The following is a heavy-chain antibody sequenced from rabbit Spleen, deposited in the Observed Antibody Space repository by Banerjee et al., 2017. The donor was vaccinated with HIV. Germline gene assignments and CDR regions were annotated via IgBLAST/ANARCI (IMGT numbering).Heavy chain of an antibody. V-gene: IGHV1S40*01. D-gene: IGHD8-1*01. CDR3: ARDTGSSFSSYGMDL. J-gene: IGHJ6*01. Sequence: QSLEESGGGLVKPGGTLTLTCTASGFSFSSSYWISWVHQAPGKGLERIACIYTGSGGSTYYASWAKGRFTISKTSSTTVTLQMTSLTAADTATYFCARDTGSSFSSYGMDLWGPGTLVTVS. CDR1: GFSFSSSYW. CDR2: IYTGSGGST.